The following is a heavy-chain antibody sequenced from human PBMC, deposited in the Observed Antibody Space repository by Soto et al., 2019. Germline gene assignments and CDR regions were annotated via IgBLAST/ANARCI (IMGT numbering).Heavy chain of an antibody. Sequence: QIALKESGPALVKHTQTLTLTCSFSGFSLTTNGVGVGWIRQPPGKALEWLAIFFWDDDTRYSLSLKSRLTITKDASRNLVVLTMTNMAPADTGTYYCARSRAAWTNAFDVWGQGTLVSVSS. J-gene: IGHJ3*01. D-gene: IGHD3-10*01. CDR1: GFSLTTNGVG. V-gene: IGHV2-5*02. CDR2: FFWDDDT. CDR3: ARSRAAWTNAFDV.